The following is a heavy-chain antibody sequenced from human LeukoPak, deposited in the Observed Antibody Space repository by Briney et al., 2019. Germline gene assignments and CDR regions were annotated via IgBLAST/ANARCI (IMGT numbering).Heavy chain of an antibody. CDR1: GYTFTTYY. CDR2: ISPNSGGT. Sequence: ASVKVSCKASGYTFTTYYIHWVRQAPGQGLEWMGWISPNSGGTNYAQNFQGRVTLTRDTSITTAYMELSRLTSDDAAVYYCATEGPSYCFDYWGQGTLVTVSS. J-gene: IGHJ4*02. V-gene: IGHV1-2*02. CDR3: ATEGPSYCFDY.